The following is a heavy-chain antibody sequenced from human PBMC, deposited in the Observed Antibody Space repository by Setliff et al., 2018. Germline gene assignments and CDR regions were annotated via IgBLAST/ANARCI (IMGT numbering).Heavy chain of an antibody. V-gene: IGHV3-15*01. CDR1: GFTFSNAW. Sequence: PGGSLRLSCAASGFTFSNAWMSWVRQTPGKGLEWVGRIKSKTDGGTRDFPASVRGRFIISRDDSKNTVYLQMDSLKTEDTAVYYCTAGTGRSDFDYWGQGTLVTVSS. D-gene: IGHD1-1*01. J-gene: IGHJ4*02. CDR3: TAGTGRSDFDY. CDR2: IKSKTDGGTR.